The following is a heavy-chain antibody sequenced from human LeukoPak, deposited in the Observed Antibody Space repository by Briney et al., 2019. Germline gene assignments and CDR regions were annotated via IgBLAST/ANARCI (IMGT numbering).Heavy chain of an antibody. D-gene: IGHD6-19*01. V-gene: IGHV1-69*05. CDR2: IIPIFGTA. J-gene: IGHJ4*02. Sequence: SVKVSCKASGGTFSSYAISWVRQAPGQGLEWMGGIIPIFGTANYAQKFQGRVTMTTDTSTSTVYMELSSLRSEDTAVYYCARGDPHSGWYGFSGMGGYWGQGTLVTVSS. CDR3: ARGDPHSGWYGFSGMGGY. CDR1: GGTFSSYA.